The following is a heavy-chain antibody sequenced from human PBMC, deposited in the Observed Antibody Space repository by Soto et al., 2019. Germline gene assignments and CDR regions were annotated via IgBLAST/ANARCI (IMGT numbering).Heavy chain of an antibody. CDR1: GYTFTSYA. D-gene: IGHD3-3*01. CDR3: ARRLRGYEPGYYFDY. CDR2: INAGNGNT. Sequence: QVQLVQSGAEVKKPGDSVKVSCKASGYTFTSYAMHWVRQAPGQRLEWMGWINAGNGNTKYSQKFQGRVTITRDTYASTAYMELSSLRSEDTAVYYCARRLRGYEPGYYFDYWGQGTLVTVSS. J-gene: IGHJ4*02. V-gene: IGHV1-3*01.